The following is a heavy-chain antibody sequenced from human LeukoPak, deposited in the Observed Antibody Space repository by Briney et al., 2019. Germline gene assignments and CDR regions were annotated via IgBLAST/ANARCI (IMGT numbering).Heavy chain of an antibody. J-gene: IGHJ4*02. Sequence: GGSLRLSCAASGFTFSSYWMNWVRQAPGKGLVWVSRIASDGSSTTYADSVKGRYSISRDNAKNTLYLQMNSLRVEDTAVYYCARGRPHGNDYWGQGTLVTVSS. CDR2: IASDGSST. D-gene: IGHD4-23*01. V-gene: IGHV3-74*01. CDR1: GFTFSSYW. CDR3: ARGRPHGNDY.